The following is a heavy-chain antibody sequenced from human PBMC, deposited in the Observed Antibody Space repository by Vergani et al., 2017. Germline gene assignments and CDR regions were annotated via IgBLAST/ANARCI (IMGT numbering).Heavy chain of an antibody. CDR1: GGTFSSYA. CDR2: IIPMFATA. CDR3: ARSYCSSTSCYAWGLYFDY. J-gene: IGHJ4*02. D-gene: IGHD2-2*01. V-gene: IGHV1-69*13. Sequence: QVHLVQSGAEVKKPGSSVKVSCKASGGTFSSYAINWVRQAPGQGLEWMGRIIPMFATANYAQKFQGRVTITADESTSTAYMELSSLRSEDTAVYYCARSYCSSTSCYAWGLYFDYRGQGTLVTVSS.